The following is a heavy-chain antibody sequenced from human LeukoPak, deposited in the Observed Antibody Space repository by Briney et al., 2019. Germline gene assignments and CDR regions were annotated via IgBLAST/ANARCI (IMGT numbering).Heavy chain of an antibody. D-gene: IGHD1-20*01. CDR2: IYYSGIS. Sequence: SETLSLTCTVSGGSISSYYWSWIRQPPGKGLEWIGYIYYSGISNYNVSLKSRVTISVDTSKNQFSLKLSSVTAADTAVYYCARGKSYNSHFDYWGQGTLVTVSS. V-gene: IGHV4-59*01. CDR1: GGSISSYY. CDR3: ARGKSYNSHFDY. J-gene: IGHJ4*02.